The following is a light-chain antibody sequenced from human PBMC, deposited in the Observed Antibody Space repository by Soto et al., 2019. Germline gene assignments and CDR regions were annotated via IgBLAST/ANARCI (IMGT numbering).Light chain of an antibody. Sequence: DIQMTQSPSSLSASVGDRVTITCRASQSINTYLNWYQHKPGKAPKLLIYATSSLQSGVPSRFSGSGSGTDFTLVISSLQPEDCATYYCQQSYNSPSTFGQGTRLDIK. CDR2: ATS. CDR1: QSINTY. CDR3: QQSYNSPST. J-gene: IGKJ5*01. V-gene: IGKV1-39*01.